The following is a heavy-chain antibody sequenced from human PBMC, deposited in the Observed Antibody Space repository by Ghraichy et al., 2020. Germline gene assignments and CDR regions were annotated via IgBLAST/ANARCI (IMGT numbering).Heavy chain of an antibody. Sequence: SETLSLTCTVSGGSISSYYWSWIRQPPGKGLEWIGEINHSGSTNYNPSLKSRVTISVDTSKNQFSLKLSSVTAADTAVYYCARGPGFERGSYSFYYYYYGMDVWGQGTTVTVSS. D-gene: IGHD1-26*01. CDR1: GGSISSYY. J-gene: IGHJ6*02. CDR2: INHSGST. CDR3: ARGPGFERGSYSFYYYYYGMDV. V-gene: IGHV4-34*01.